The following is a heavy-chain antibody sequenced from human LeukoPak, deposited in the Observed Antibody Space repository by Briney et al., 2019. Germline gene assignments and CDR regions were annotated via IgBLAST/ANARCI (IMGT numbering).Heavy chain of an antibody. CDR2: ISSSSSYI. CDR1: GFTFSSYS. Sequence: GGSLRLSCAASGFTFSSYSMNWVRQAPGKGLEWVSSISSSSSYIYYADSVKGRFTISRDNAKNSLYLQMNSLRAEDTAVYYCARELAAAGTPEYFQHWGQGTLVTVSS. V-gene: IGHV3-21*01. D-gene: IGHD6-13*01. J-gene: IGHJ1*01. CDR3: ARELAAAGTPEYFQH.